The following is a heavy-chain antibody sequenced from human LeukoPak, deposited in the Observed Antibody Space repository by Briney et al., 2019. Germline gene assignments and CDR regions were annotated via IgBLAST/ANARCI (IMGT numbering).Heavy chain of an antibody. CDR2: ISHTSSII. CDR1: GFTFSSYS. CDR3: ARDSEEHFGN. V-gene: IGHV3-48*01. Sequence: GGSLRLSCAASGFTFSSYSMNWVRQAPGKGLEWISYISHTSSIIYYADSVKGRFTISKDNAKNSLYLQMNSLRAEDTAVYYCARDSEEHFGNWGQGTTVTVSS. J-gene: IGHJ4*02.